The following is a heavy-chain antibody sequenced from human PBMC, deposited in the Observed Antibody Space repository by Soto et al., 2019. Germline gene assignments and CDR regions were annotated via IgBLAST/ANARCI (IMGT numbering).Heavy chain of an antibody. CDR1: GLSIDRGAYS. J-gene: IGHJ4*02. CDR2: SSQGGDT. Sequence: QQQLQESGSGLVKPLETLSLACSVSGLSIDRGAYSWSWIRQPPGKGLEWVGSSSQGGDTYYNPSLTGRVTISVDRPRNQFSLNLSSVSAADTAVYYCASLSGYRYYFDYWGQGILVTVSS. D-gene: IGHD2-15*01. V-gene: IGHV4-30-2*01. CDR3: ASLSGYRYYFDY.